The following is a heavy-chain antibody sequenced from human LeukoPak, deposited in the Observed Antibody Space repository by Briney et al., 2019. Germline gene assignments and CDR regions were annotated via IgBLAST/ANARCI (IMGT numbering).Heavy chain of an antibody. CDR1: GGSFSGYY. CDR3: ARGPPYSSGWYTSTSYYFDY. Sequence: SETLSLTCAVYGGSFSGYYWSWIRQPPGKGLEWIGQINQSGSTNYNPSLKSRVTISVDTSKKQFSLKLSSVTAADTAVYYCARGPPYSSGWYTSTSYYFDYWGQGTLVTVSS. D-gene: IGHD6-19*01. V-gene: IGHV4-34*01. J-gene: IGHJ4*02. CDR2: INQSGST.